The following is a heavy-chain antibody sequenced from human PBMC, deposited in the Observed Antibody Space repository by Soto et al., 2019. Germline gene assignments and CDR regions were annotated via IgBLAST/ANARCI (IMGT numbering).Heavy chain of an antibody. Sequence: QVQLQESGPGLVKPSETLSLTCTVSGGSISSYYWSWIRQPAGKGLEWIGRIYTSGSTNYNPSLKSRVTMSVDTSKNQFCLKLSSVTAADTAVYYCARDRVITMVRGVNYGMDVWGQGTTVTVSS. D-gene: IGHD3-10*01. J-gene: IGHJ6*02. CDR2: IYTSGST. CDR3: ARDRVITMVRGVNYGMDV. CDR1: GGSISSYY. V-gene: IGHV4-4*07.